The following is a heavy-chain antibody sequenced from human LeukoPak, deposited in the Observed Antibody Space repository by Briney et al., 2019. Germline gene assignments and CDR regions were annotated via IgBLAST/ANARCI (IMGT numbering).Heavy chain of an antibody. Sequence: PGGSLRLSCAASGFTFSSYGMHWVRQAPSKGLEWVAVIWYDGSNKYYADSVKGRFTISRDNSKNTLYLQMNSLRAEDTAVYYCAKDLGYFEAWGQGTLVTVSS. D-gene: IGHD3-9*01. CDR2: IWYDGSNK. CDR3: AKDLGYFEA. CDR1: GFTFSSYG. J-gene: IGHJ5*02. V-gene: IGHV3-33*06.